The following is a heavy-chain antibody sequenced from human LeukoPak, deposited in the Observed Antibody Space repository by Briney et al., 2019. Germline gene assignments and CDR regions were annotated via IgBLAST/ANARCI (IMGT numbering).Heavy chain of an antibody. Sequence: GGSLRLSCAASGFTFSSYDMHWVRQATGKGLEWVSAIGTAGDTYYPGSVKGRLPISRDNSKNMLYLQMNSLRIEDTAVYYCARNSDYYDYSPQSVWGQGTLVTVS. CDR3: ARNSDYYDYSPQSV. V-gene: IGHV3-13*01. D-gene: IGHD3-22*01. J-gene: IGHJ4*02. CDR1: GFTFSSYD. CDR2: IGTAGDT.